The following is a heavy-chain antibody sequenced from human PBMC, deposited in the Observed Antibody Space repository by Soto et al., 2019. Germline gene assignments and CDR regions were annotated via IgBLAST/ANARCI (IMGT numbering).Heavy chain of an antibody. J-gene: IGHJ4*02. V-gene: IGHV4-39*01. Sequence: LQLQESGPGLVKPSETLSLTCTVSGGSFDITSSYWAWVRQPPGKGLEWIAYIYYSGSTYYNPSLKSRITISVDTSTNQLSLRLSSVTAAATAVYYCATIPIVGTKPYYFNSWGQGTLVTVSS. D-gene: IGHD1-1*01. CDR3: ATIPIVGTKPYYFNS. CDR1: GGSFDITSSY. CDR2: IYYSGST.